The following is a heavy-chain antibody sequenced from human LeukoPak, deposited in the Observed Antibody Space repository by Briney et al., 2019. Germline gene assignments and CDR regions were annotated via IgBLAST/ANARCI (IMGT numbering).Heavy chain of an antibody. V-gene: IGHV1-69*13. J-gene: IGHJ6*03. CDR1: GGTFSSYA. D-gene: IGHD3-3*01. CDR2: IIPIFGTA. Sequence: VASVKVSCKASGGTFSSYAISWVRQAPGQGLEWMGGIIPIFGTANYAQKLQGRVTTTADESTSTAYMELSSLRSEDTAVYYCARTIFGVVMDYYYYYYMDVWGKGTTVTVSS. CDR3: ARTIFGVVMDYYYYYYMDV.